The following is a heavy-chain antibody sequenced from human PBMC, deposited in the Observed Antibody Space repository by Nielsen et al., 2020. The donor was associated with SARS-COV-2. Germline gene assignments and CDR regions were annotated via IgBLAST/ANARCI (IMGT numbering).Heavy chain of an antibody. CDR3: ARAGECSSTSCYWGYYYYYMDV. V-gene: IGHV4-31*03. CDR1: GGSISSGGYY. J-gene: IGHJ6*03. D-gene: IGHD2-2*01. Sequence: SETLSLTCTVSGGSISSGGYYWSWIRQHPGKGLEWIGYIYYSGSTYYNPSLKSRVTISVDTSKNQFSLKLSSVTAADTAVYYCARAGECSSTSCYWGYYYYYMDVWGKGTTVTVSS. CDR2: IYYSGST.